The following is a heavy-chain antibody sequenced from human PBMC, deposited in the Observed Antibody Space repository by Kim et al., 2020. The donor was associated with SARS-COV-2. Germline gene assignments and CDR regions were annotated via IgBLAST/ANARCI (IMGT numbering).Heavy chain of an antibody. Sequence: ASVKVSCKASGYTFTSYYMHWVRQAPGQGLEWMGIINPSGGSTSYAQKFQGRVTMTRDTSTSTVYMELSSLRSEDTAVYYCARVPCSGGSCYGAYFDYWGQGNLVTVSS. CDR1: GYTFTSYY. CDR2: INPSGGST. CDR3: ARVPCSGGSCYGAYFDY. V-gene: IGHV1-46*01. D-gene: IGHD2-15*01. J-gene: IGHJ4*02.